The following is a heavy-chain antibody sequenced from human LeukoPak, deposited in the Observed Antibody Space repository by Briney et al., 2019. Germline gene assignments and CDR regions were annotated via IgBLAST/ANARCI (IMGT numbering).Heavy chain of an antibody. CDR2: IGAGGTFT. Sequence: PGGSLRLSCTASGFTFNSYAMKWVRQAPGKGLEWVSGIGAGGTFTYYADSVKGRFTISRDNSRNTLYLQMNSLRADDTAVYYCAKDLDYTIYGYYFDYWGQGTLVTVS. D-gene: IGHD4-11*01. CDR1: GFTFNSYA. J-gene: IGHJ4*02. CDR3: AKDLDYTIYGYYFDY. V-gene: IGHV3-23*01.